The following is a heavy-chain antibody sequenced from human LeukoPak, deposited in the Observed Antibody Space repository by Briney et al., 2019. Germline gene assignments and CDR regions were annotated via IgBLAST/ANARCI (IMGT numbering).Heavy chain of an antibody. J-gene: IGHJ4*02. CDR1: GFTFSSYG. CDR3: ARDTPMVRGPIDY. CDR2: ISYDGSNK. V-gene: IGHV3-30*03. D-gene: IGHD3-10*01. Sequence: GGSLRLSCAASGFTFSSYGMHWVRQAPGKGLEWVAVISYDGSNKYYADSVKGRFTISRDNSKNTLFLQMSSLRAEDTAVYYCARDTPMVRGPIDYWGQGTLVTVSS.